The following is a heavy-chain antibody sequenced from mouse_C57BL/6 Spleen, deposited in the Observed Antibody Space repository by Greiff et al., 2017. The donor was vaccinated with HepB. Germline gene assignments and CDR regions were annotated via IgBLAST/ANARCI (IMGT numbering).Heavy chain of an antibody. CDR2: IYPRSGNT. V-gene: IGHV1-81*01. Sequence: VQLQQSGAELARPGASVKLSCKASGYTFTSYGISWVKQRTGQGLEWIGEIYPRSGNTYYNEKFKGKATLTADKSSSTAYMELRSLTSEDSAVYFWARRIMITTYAMDYWGQGTSVTVAS. D-gene: IGHD2-4*01. CDR1: GYTFTSYG. CDR3: ARRIMITTYAMDY. J-gene: IGHJ4*01.